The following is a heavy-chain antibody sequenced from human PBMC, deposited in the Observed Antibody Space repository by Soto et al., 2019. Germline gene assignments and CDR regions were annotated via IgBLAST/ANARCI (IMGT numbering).Heavy chain of an antibody. J-gene: IGHJ6*02. Sequence: QVQLQQSGPGLVKPSQTLSLTCTVSGGSISSDDYHWTWIRQPPGKGLEWIGYIYYSGSIFYNPSLKSRVTISVDTSTNQFSLNLSSVTAADTAVYFCAREDDGGDRDYYGLDVWGQGTTVTVSS. CDR2: IYYSGSI. CDR3: AREDDGGDRDYYGLDV. CDR1: GGSISSDDYH. V-gene: IGHV4-30-4*08. D-gene: IGHD2-21*02.